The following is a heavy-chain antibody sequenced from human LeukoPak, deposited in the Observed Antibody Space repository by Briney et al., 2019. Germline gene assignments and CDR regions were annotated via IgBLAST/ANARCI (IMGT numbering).Heavy chain of an antibody. Sequence: GGTLQISCEGSGYRFTSYWIGGVRQVPGKGLGWIGIIYPGDSDTRYSPSFQGQVTISADKSISTAYLQWSSLKASDTAMYYCARQEKWQNWFDPWGQGTLVTVSS. D-gene: IGHD5-24*01. CDR2: IYPGDSDT. V-gene: IGHV5-51*01. J-gene: IGHJ5*02. CDR3: ARQEKWQNWFDP. CDR1: GYRFTSYW.